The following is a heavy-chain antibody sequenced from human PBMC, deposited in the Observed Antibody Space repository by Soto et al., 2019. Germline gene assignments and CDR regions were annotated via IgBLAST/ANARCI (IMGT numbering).Heavy chain of an antibody. V-gene: IGHV4-34*01. Sequence: QVQLQQWGAGLLKPSETLSLTCAVYGGSFSGYYWSWIRQPPGKGLEWLGEINHSGSTNYNPSLKSRVTISVDPSKNQFSLKLSSVTAADTAVYYCASGDCSGGSCYSGFEYWGQGTLVTVSS. CDR2: INHSGST. J-gene: IGHJ4*02. CDR3: ASGDCSGGSCYSGFEY. D-gene: IGHD2-15*01. CDR1: GGSFSGYY.